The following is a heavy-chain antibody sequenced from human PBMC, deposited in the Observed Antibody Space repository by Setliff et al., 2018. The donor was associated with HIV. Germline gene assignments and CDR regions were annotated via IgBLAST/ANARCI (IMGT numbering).Heavy chain of an antibody. Sequence: ASVKVSCKASGGTFSSYAISWVRQAPGQGLDWMGGIIPFLDIANSAQNFQGRVTITADKSTNTAYMELSSLRSEDTAVYYCARSARDYDYLWGSDAFDIWVQGTLVTVSS. J-gene: IGHJ3*02. V-gene: IGHV1-69*10. CDR3: ARSARDYDYLWGSDAFDI. CDR2: IIPFLDIA. CDR1: GGTFSSYA. D-gene: IGHD3-16*01.